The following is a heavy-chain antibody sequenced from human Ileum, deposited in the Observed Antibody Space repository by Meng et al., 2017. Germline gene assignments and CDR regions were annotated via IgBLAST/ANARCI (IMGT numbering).Heavy chain of an antibody. V-gene: IGHV4-31*01. D-gene: IGHD4/OR15-4a*01. CDR2: IYYSGIT. CDR1: GGSISSGAYY. J-gene: IGHJ2*01. CDR3: ARVADGGNYRGWYFDL. Sequence: VPLQESGPGLVKPSQTLSLTCNVSGGSISSGAYYWSWIRQHPGKGLEWIGYIYYSGITYYSPSLKSLATITVDRSKNQFSLRLKSVTAADTAVYYCARVADGGNYRGWYFDLWGRGTLVTVSS.